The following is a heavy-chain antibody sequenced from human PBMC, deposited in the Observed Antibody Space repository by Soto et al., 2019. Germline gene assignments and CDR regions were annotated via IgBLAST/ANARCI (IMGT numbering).Heavy chain of an antibody. J-gene: IGHJ6*04. V-gene: IGHV1-69*13. D-gene: IGHD2-15*01. CDR1: GGTFSSYA. CDR2: IIPIFGTA. Sequence: SVKVSCKASGGTFSSYAISWVRQAPGQGLEWMGGIIPIFGTANYAQKFQGRVTITADESTSTAYMELSSLRSEDTAVYYCATPFDCSGGSCYPPYYYYGMDVWGKGTTVTVSS. CDR3: ATPFDCSGGSCYPPYYYYGMDV.